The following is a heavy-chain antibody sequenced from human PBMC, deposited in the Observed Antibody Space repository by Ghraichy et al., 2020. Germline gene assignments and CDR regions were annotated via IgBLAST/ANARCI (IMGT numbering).Heavy chain of an antibody. D-gene: IGHD6-19*01. CDR2: IRHNSDTI. Sequence: GESLNISCAASGFTFSHYSMNWVRQAPGKGLEWVSFIRHNSDTIDYSDSVKSRFTISRDNAANSLYLQMDSLRAEDTAVYYCARDHGGLVGAMSGPFDRWGQGTLVTVSS. CDR1: GFTFSHYS. CDR3: ARDHGGLVGAMSGPFDR. V-gene: IGHV3-48*01. J-gene: IGHJ4*02.